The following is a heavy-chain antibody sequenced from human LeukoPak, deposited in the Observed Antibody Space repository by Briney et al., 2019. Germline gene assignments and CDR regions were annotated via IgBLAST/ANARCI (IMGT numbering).Heavy chain of an antibody. CDR1: GYIFTSYV. CDR2: ISAYNDNT. V-gene: IGHV1-18*01. Sequence: ESLKISCKSSGYIFTSYVISLVPQAPGQGLEWMGWISAYNDNTNYALKLQCRVTMTTDTSTSTAYMELRSLRSDDTAVYYCAGLYYDSSGYMGYFDYWGQGTLVTVSS. CDR3: AGLYYDSSGYMGYFDY. D-gene: IGHD3-22*01. J-gene: IGHJ4*02.